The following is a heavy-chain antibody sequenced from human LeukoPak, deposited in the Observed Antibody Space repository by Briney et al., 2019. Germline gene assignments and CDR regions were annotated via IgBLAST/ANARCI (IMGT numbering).Heavy chain of an antibody. Sequence: ASVKVSCKASGYTFTSYGISWVRQAPGQGLEWMGWISAYNGSTNYAQKLQGRVTMTTDTSTSTAYMELRSLRSDDTAVYYCAREGYCSSTSCYTDGSDYWGQGTLVTVSS. CDR1: GYTFTSYG. V-gene: IGHV1-18*01. CDR2: ISAYNGST. J-gene: IGHJ4*02. CDR3: AREGYCSSTSCYTDGSDY. D-gene: IGHD2-2*02.